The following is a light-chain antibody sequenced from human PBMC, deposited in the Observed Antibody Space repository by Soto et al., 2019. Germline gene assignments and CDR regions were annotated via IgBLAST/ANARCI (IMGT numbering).Light chain of an antibody. J-gene: IGKJ5*01. CDR2: DAS. CDR1: QSVDKY. V-gene: IGKV3-11*01. CDR3: QQYHNWPIT. Sequence: EIVMTQSPATLSLSPGERATLSCRASQSVDKYLVWYQQKPGQAPRLLIYDASNRATGIPARFSGSGSGTDFTLTISSLEPEDFAVYYCQQYHNWPITFGQGTRLEIK.